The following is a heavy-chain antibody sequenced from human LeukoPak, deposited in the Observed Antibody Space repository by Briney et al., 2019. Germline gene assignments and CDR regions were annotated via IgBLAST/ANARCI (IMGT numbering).Heavy chain of an antibody. J-gene: IGHJ3*02. Sequence: PGGSLRLSCAASGFTFSSYAMSWVRQAPGKGLEWVSAISGSGGSTYYADSVKGRFTISRDNSKNTLYLQMNSLRAEDTAVYYCAKTITMIVVDHDAFDIWGQGTMVTVSS. CDR3: AKTITMIVVDHDAFDI. V-gene: IGHV3-23*01. CDR1: GFTFSSYA. CDR2: ISGSGGST. D-gene: IGHD3-22*01.